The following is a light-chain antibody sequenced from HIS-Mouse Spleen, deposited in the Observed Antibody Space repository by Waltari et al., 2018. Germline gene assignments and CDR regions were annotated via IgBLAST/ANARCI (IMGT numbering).Light chain of an antibody. Sequence: QPPSASGSPGQSVTISCTGTSSDVGGYNYVPWYQQHPGKAPKLMIYEVSKRPSGVPDRFSGSKSGNTASLTVSGLQAEDEADYYCSSYAGSNNFVVFGGGTKLTVL. V-gene: IGLV2-8*01. J-gene: IGLJ2*01. CDR2: EVS. CDR3: SSYAGSNNFVV. CDR1: SSDVGGYNY.